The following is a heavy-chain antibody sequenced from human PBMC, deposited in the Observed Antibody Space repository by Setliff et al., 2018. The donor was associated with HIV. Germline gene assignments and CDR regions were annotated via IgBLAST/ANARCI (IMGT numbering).Heavy chain of an antibody. D-gene: IGHD3-10*01. CDR1: GFTFSSYN. J-gene: IGHJ6*03. V-gene: IGHV3-21*04. CDR3: AKEGGSERMPFFYYYMDV. Sequence: GESLKISCAASGFTFSSYNMNWVRQAPGKGLEWVSSISSSNYIYYADSVKGRFTISRDNAKNSLYLQMNSLRAEDTALYYCAKEGGSERMPFFYYYMDVWGKGTTVTVSS. CDR2: ISSSNYI.